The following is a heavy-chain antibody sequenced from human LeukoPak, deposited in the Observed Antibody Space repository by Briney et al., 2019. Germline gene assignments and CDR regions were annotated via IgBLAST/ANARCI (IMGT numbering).Heavy chain of an antibody. Sequence: SETLSLTCAVYGGSFSGYYWGWIRQPPGKGLKWIGSIYYSGSTYYNPSLKSRVTISVDTSKNQFSLKLSSVTAADTAVYYCARNRYYYGSGTYGVPNWFDPWGQGTLVTVSS. J-gene: IGHJ5*02. CDR2: IYYSGST. CDR1: GGSFSGYY. D-gene: IGHD3-10*01. V-gene: IGHV4-39*01. CDR3: ARNRYYYGSGTYGVPNWFDP.